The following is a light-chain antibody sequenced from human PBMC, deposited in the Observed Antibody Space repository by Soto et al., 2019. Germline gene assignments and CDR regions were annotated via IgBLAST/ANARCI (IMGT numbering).Light chain of an antibody. V-gene: IGLV2-14*01. CDR2: EVS. CDR1: SSDVGGYNY. Sequence: QSVLTQPASVSGSPGQSITISCTGTSSDVGGYNYVSWYQQHPGKAPKLMIYEVSNRPSGVSNRFSGSKSGNTASLTISGLQAEDEADYYCSSYTRSITLFFGGTKLTVL. J-gene: IGLJ2*01. CDR3: SSYTRSITL.